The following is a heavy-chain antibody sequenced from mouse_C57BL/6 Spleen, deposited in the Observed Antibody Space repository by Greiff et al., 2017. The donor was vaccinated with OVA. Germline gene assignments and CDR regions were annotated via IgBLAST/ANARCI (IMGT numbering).Heavy chain of an antibody. CDR2: IYPGDGST. CDR3: TREGVYYGSSYDAMDY. J-gene: IGHJ4*01. CDR1: GYTFTDHT. D-gene: IGHD1-1*01. V-gene: IGHV1-78*01. Sequence: QVQLQQSDAELVKPGASVKISCKVSGYTFTDHTIHWMKQRPEQGLEWIGYIYPGDGSTKYFEKFNGKATLTADKSSSTAYMQLNRQTSEDSAVYFGTREGVYYGSSYDAMDYWGQGTSVTVSS.